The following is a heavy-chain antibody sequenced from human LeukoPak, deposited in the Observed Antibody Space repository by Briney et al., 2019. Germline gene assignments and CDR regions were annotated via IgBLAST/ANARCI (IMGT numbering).Heavy chain of an antibody. CDR3: AMLPEYYFDY. Sequence: GGSLRLXCAASGFTRSSYAMSWVRLAPGKGLESVSAISGSGGSTYYADSVKGRFTISRDNSKNTLYLQMNSLRAEDTAVYYCAMLPEYYFDYWGQGTLVTVSS. V-gene: IGHV3-23*01. CDR2: ISGSGGST. J-gene: IGHJ4*02. CDR1: GFTRSSYA.